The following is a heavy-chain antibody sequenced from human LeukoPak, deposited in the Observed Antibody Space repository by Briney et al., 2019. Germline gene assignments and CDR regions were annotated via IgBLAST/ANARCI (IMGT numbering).Heavy chain of an antibody. J-gene: IGHJ4*02. CDR2: IYYSGST. V-gene: IGHV4-59*01. Sequence: NSSETLSLTCTVSGGSISSYYWSWIRQPPGKGLEWIGYIYYSGSTNYNPSLKSRVTISVDTSKNQFSLKLSSVTAADTAVYYCARGALSGPPAYWGQGTLVTVSS. D-gene: IGHD5-12*01. CDR1: GGSISSYY. CDR3: ARGALSGPPAY.